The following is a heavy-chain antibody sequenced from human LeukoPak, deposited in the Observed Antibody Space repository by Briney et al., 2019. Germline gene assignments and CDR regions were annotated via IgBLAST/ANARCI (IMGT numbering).Heavy chain of an antibody. V-gene: IGHV4-39*07. Sequence: SETLSLTCTVSGGSISSSSYYWGWIRQPPGKGLEWIGSIYYSGSTYYNPSLKSRVTISVDTSKNQFSLKLSSVTAADTAVYYCARDEWVVPAAIPDWFDPWGQGPWSPSPQ. CDR1: GGSISSSSYY. D-gene: IGHD2-2*02. CDR2: IYYSGST. J-gene: IGHJ5*02. CDR3: ARDEWVVPAAIPDWFDP.